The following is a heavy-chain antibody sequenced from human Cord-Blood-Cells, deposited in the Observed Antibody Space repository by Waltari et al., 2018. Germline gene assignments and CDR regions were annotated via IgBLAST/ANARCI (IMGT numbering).Heavy chain of an antibody. CDR1: GGYISSSNW. V-gene: IGHV4-4*02. D-gene: IGHD1-26*01. Sequence: QVQLQESGPALVKPSGTLSLTCAVSGGYISSSNWWSWVRQPPGKGLAWIGESYHSGSTKNNPSLKSRVTISVDKSKNQFSLKLSSVTTADTAVYYCARSGSYSGAFDIWGQGTMVTVSS. CDR3: ARSGSYSGAFDI. J-gene: IGHJ3*02. CDR2: SYHSGST.